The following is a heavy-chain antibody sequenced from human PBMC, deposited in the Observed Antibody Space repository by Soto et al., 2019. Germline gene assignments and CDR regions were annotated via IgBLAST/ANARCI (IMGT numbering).Heavy chain of an antibody. D-gene: IGHD2-21*02. Sequence: QVQLVESGGGVVQPGRSLRLSCAASGFTFSSYAMHWVRQAPGKGLEWVAVISYDGSNKYYADSVKGRFTISRDNSKNTLYLQMNSLRAEETAVYYCARDRVAYCGGDCYRLDYWGQGTLVTVSS. V-gene: IGHV3-30-3*01. CDR1: GFTFSSYA. CDR3: ARDRVAYCGGDCYRLDY. J-gene: IGHJ4*02. CDR2: ISYDGSNK.